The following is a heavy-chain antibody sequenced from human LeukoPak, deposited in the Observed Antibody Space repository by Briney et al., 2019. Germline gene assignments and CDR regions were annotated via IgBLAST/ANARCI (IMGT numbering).Heavy chain of an antibody. CDR2: INHSGST. D-gene: IGHD6-6*01. CDR1: GGSISSYY. J-gene: IGHJ5*02. Sequence: SETLSLTCTVSGGSISSYYWSWIRQPPGKGLEWIGEINHSGSTNYNPSLKSRVTISVDTSKNQFSLNLSSVTAADTAVYYCARDCSTRLVRGKWFDPWGQGTLVTVSS. V-gene: IGHV4-34*01. CDR3: ARDCSTRLVRGKWFDP.